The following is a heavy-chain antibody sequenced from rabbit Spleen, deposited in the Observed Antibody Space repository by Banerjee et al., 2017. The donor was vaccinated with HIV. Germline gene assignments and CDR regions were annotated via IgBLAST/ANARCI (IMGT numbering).Heavy chain of an antibody. D-gene: IGHD2-1*01. CDR1: GFSFSSGYY. Sequence: QEHLEESGGDLVKPGASLTLTCTASGFSFSSGYYMCWVRQAPGKGLEWIGCIAIGSVRTYYASWVNGRFTISRHNAQNTLYLQLDSLTAADTATYFCLRDRANIGGDYGPYYFDLWGPGTLVTVS. V-gene: IGHV1S45*01. J-gene: IGHJ4*01. CDR3: LRDRANIGGDYGPYYFDL. CDR2: IAIGSVRT.